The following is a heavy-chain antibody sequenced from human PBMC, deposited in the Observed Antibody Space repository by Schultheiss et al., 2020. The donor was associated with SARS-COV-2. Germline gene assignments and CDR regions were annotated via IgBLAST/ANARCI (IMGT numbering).Heavy chain of an antibody. J-gene: IGHJ2*01. Sequence: SETLSLTCTVSGGSISSSSYYWGWIRQPPGKGLEWIGSIYYSGSTYYNPSLKSRVTISVDTSKNQFSLKLSSVTAADTAVYYCARHGGWGSHFDLWGRGTLVTVSS. V-gene: IGHV4-39*01. D-gene: IGHD7-27*01. CDR2: IYYSGST. CDR1: GGSISSSSYY. CDR3: ARHGGWGSHFDL.